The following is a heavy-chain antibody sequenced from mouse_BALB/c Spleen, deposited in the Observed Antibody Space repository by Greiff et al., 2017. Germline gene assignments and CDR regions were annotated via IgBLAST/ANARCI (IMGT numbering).Heavy chain of an antibody. J-gene: IGHJ3*01. CDR3: ARDSWFAY. Sequence: VMLVESGPGLVAPSQSLSITCTVSGFSLPGYGVNWVRQPPGKGLEWLGMIWGDGSTDYNSALTSRLSISKDNSQSQVFLKMNSLQTDDTARYYCARDSWFAYWGQGTLVTVSA. CDR2: IWGDGST. CDR1: GFSLPGYG. V-gene: IGHV2-6-7*01.